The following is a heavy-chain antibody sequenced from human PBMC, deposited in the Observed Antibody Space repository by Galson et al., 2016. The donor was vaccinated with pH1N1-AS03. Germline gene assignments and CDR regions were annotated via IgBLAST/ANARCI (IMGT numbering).Heavy chain of an antibody. V-gene: IGHV1-3*01. J-gene: IGHJ4*02. CDR2: INPVNGNT. Sequence: SVKVSCKASGYSFTRYAVHWVRQAPGQRLEWMGWINPVNGNTKYSQKFQGRVTITRDTSATTVYMELSSLRPEDTAVYYCARDLSRLGDYGYWGQGTLVTVSS. D-gene: IGHD3-16*01. CDR3: ARDLSRLGDYGY. CDR1: GYSFTRYA.